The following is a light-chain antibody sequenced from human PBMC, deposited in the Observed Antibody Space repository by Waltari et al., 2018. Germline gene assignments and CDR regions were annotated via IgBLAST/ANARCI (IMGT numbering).Light chain of an antibody. J-gene: IGKJ1*01. CDR3: QKYVSLPAT. Sequence: EIVLTQSPGTLSLSPGEGATLSCRASQRVSRSLAWYQQKPGQAPRLLIYDASTRATGIPDRFSGSGSGTDFSLTISRLEPEDFAVYYCQKYVSLPATFGQGTTVEIK. CDR2: DAS. V-gene: IGKV3-20*01. CDR1: QRVSRS.